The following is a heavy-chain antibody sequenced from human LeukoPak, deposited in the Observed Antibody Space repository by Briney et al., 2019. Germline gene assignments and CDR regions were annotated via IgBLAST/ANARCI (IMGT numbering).Heavy chain of an antibody. Sequence: SETLSLTCSVSGGSISGSSYYWGWIRQPPGKGLESIGRIYYTGSAHYNPSLKSRVTISIDTSRDQFSLKLSSVTAADTAVYYCTSLRNGWELTDWGQGTLVTVSS. D-gene: IGHD4-23*01. J-gene: IGHJ4*02. CDR1: GGSISGSSYY. CDR3: TSLRNGWELTD. CDR2: IYYTGSA. V-gene: IGHV4-39*01.